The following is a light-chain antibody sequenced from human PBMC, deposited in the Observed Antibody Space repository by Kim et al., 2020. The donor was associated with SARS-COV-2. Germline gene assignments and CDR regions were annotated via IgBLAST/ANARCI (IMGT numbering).Light chain of an antibody. CDR3: SSYTSSSTL. J-gene: IGLJ3*02. CDR1: SSDVGGYNY. V-gene: IGLV2-14*01. CDR2: DVS. Sequence: QSALTQPASVSGSPGQSITISCTGTSSDVGGYNYVSWYQQHPDKAPKLMIYDVSKRPSGVSTRFSGSKSGNTASLTISGLQAEDEADYYCSSYTSSSTLFGGGTQLTVL.